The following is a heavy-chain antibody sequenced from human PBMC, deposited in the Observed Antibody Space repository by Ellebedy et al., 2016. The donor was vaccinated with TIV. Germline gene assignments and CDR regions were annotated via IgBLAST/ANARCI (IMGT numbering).Heavy chain of an antibody. CDR2: IRYDGRNK. J-gene: IGHJ6*02. V-gene: IGHV3-30*02. CDR1: GFIFSSFG. D-gene: IGHD2-2*01. CDR3: AKDREDIVVVPAAIYYYFYGMDV. Sequence: PGGSLRLSCVASGFIFSSFGMHWVRQAPGKGLEWVAFIRYDGRNKYCADSVKGRFTISRENSKNTRHLQMNSLRAEDTAVYYCAKDREDIVVVPAAIYYYFYGMDVWGQGTTVTVS.